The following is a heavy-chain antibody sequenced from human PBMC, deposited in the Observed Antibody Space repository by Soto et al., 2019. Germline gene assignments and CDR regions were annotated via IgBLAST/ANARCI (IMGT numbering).Heavy chain of an antibody. D-gene: IGHD6-19*01. CDR3: ARDLAVGLVDY. Sequence: QVQLVQSGAEVKEPGASVKVSCKASGYTFTSYGIIWVRQAPGQGLEWMGWISAYNGNTKYAQKLQGRVTMTTDTSTSMASMEVRSLRSDDAAVYYCARDLAVGLVDYWGQGTLVTVSS. CDR1: GYTFTSYG. CDR2: ISAYNGNT. V-gene: IGHV1-18*01. J-gene: IGHJ4*02.